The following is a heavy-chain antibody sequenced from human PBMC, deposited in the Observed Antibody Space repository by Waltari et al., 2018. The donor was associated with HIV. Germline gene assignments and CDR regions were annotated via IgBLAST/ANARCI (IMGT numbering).Heavy chain of an antibody. Sequence: QVQLQESGPGLVKPSETLSLPCAVSGYSISRAYYWGWIRQPPGKGLEWIGSIYHSGSTYYNPSLKSRVTISVDTSKNQFSLKLSSVTAADTAVYYCARDSPLIVVVPAAAFDPWGQGTLVTVSS. CDR1: GYSISRAYY. J-gene: IGHJ5*02. V-gene: IGHV4-38-2*02. CDR3: ARDSPLIVVVPAAAFDP. D-gene: IGHD2-2*01. CDR2: IYHSGST.